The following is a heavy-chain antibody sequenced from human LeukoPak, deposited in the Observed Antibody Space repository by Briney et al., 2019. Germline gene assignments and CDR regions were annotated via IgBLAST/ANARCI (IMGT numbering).Heavy chain of an antibody. D-gene: IGHD3/OR15-3a*01. Sequence: PSETLSLTCAVYGGSFSGYYWSWIRQPPGKGLEWIGSIYYSGNTFYNASLKSELSISIDTSKNQFSLRLNTVTAADTDVYYCAIQTGSGLFILPGGQGTVVSVFS. V-gene: IGHV4-34*01. J-gene: IGHJ4*02. CDR1: GGSFSGYY. CDR3: AIQTGSGLFILP. CDR2: IYYSGNT.